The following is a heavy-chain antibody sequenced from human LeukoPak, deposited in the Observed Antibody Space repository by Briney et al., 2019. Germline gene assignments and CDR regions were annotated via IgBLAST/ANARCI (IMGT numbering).Heavy chain of an antibody. CDR2: IYHSGST. D-gene: IGHD5-12*01. CDR3: ARVWVGGYEISRDAFDI. Sequence: SETLSLTCAVSGGSISSSNWWSWVRQPPGKGLEWIGEIYHSGSTNYNPSLKSRVTISVDKSKNQFSLKLSSVTAADTAVYYCARVWVGGYEISRDAFDIWGQGTMVTVSS. V-gene: IGHV4-4*02. J-gene: IGHJ3*02. CDR1: GGSISSSNW.